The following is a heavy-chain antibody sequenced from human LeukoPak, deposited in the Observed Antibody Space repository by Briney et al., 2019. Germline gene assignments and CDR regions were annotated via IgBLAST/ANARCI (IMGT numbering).Heavy chain of an antibody. CDR1: GYSFTSYW. CDR3: ARSPLLVRRIPTEYYFDY. D-gene: IGHD3-10*01. Sequence: GESLKISCKGSGYSFTSYWIGWVRQMPGKGLEWMGIIYPGDSDTRYSPSFQGQVTISADKSISTAYLQWSSLKASDTAMYYCARSPLLVRRIPTEYYFDYWGQGTLVTVSS. CDR2: IYPGDSDT. V-gene: IGHV5-51*01. J-gene: IGHJ4*02.